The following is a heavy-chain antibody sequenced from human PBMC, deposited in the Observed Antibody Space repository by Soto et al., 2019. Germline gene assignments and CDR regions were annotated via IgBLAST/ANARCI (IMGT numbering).Heavy chain of an antibody. CDR1: GFTCTDAR. D-gene: IGHD2-2*01. J-gene: IGHJ4*01. CDR2: IKSKAAVGTT. CDR3: TPDSFSSTTVVRFHY. V-gene: IGHV3-15*07. Sequence: EVQLVESGGDLVKPGASLRLSFAASGFTCTDARINCVRQAPAKGLEWVGRIKSKAAVGTTDFAELVKGRSSISRDDSYCVVYLQMNSLKTEDTAFYYFTPDSFSSTTVVRFHYWGHGTLVIVS.